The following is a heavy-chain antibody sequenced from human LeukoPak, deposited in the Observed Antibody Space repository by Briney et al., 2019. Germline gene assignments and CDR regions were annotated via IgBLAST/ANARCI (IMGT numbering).Heavy chain of an antibody. J-gene: IGHJ4*02. D-gene: IGHD5-18*01. V-gene: IGHV3-30*18. CDR3: AKGGIQLWYFDY. Sequence: PGGSLRLSCAASGFTFNNYGIHWVRQAPGKGLEWVAVISYDGSNKYYADSVKGRFTISRDNSKNTLYVQMNSLRAEDTAVYYCAKGGIQLWYFDYWGQGTLVTVSS. CDR1: GFTFNNYG. CDR2: ISYDGSNK.